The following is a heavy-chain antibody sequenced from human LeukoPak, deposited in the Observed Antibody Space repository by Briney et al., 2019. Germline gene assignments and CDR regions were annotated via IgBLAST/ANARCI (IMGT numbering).Heavy chain of an antibody. J-gene: IGHJ5*02. Sequence: SETLSLTCAVYGGSFSGYYWSWIRQPPGKGLEWIGEINHNRSTNYNPSLKSRVTISVDTSKNQFSLKLRSVTAGDTAVYYCARHGSVNSWFDPWGQGTLVTVSS. CDR2: INHNRST. CDR1: GGSFSGYY. CDR3: ARHGSVNSWFDP. D-gene: IGHD3-22*01. V-gene: IGHV4-34*01.